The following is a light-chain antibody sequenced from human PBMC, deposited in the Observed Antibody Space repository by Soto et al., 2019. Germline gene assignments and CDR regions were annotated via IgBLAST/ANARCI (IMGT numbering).Light chain of an antibody. CDR3: QSYDATNQV. CDR2: EDK. J-gene: IGLJ3*02. CDR1: SGSIASNY. Sequence: NFMLTQPHSVSESPGKTVIISCTRSSGSIASNYVQWYQQRPGSSPTTVIYEDKQRPSGVPGRFSGSIDSSSNSASLTISGLETEDDAYYYCQSYDATNQVFGGGTKLTVL. V-gene: IGLV6-57*01.